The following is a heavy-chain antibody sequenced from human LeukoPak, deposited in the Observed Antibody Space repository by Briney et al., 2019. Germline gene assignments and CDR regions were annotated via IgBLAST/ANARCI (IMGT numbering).Heavy chain of an antibody. CDR1: GGSFSGYY. J-gene: IGHJ4*02. D-gene: IGHD3-22*01. CDR3: ARGVVNYDSSGYYLEY. CDR2: INHSGST. Sequence: SETLSLTCAVYGGSFSGYYWSWIRQPPGKGLEWIGEINHSGSTNYNPSLKSRVTISVDTSKNQFSLELSSVTAADTAVYYCARGVVNYDSSGYYLEYWGQGTLVTVSS. V-gene: IGHV4-34*01.